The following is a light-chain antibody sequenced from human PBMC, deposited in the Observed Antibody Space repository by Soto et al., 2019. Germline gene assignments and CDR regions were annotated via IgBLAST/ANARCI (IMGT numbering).Light chain of an antibody. CDR1: QSVSSSY. V-gene: IGKV3-20*01. CDR3: QQYGSLRT. CDR2: GAS. Sequence: EIVLTQSPGTLSLSPGERATLSCRASQSVSSSYLAWYQQKPGQAPRLLIYGASSRATGIADRFSGSGSGTDFTLTISRLEPEDFAVYYCQQYGSLRTFGQGTKVDI. J-gene: IGKJ1*01.